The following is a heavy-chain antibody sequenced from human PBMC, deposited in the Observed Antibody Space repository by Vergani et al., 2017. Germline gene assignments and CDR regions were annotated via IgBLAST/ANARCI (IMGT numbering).Heavy chain of an antibody. CDR3: ARSYCSSTSCYRYYYYYYGMDV. D-gene: IGHD2-2*02. Sequence: EVQLVESGGGLVQPGGSLRLSCAASGFTFSSYWMSWVRQAPGKGLEWVANIKQDGSEKYYVDSVKGRFTISRDNAKNSLYLQMNSLRAEDTAVYYCARSYCSSTSCYRYYYYYYGMDVWGQGTTVTVSS. V-gene: IGHV3-7*01. J-gene: IGHJ6*02. CDR1: GFTFSSYW. CDR2: IKQDGSEK.